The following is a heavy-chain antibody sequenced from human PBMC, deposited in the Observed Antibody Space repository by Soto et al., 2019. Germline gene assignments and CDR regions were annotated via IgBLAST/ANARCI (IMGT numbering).Heavy chain of an antibody. CDR3: ARQRCSSTSCYYAYYYYGMDV. Sequence: QLQLQESGPGLVKPSETLSLTCTVSGGSISSSSYYWGWIRQPPGKGLEWIGSIYYSGSTYYNPSLKSRVIISVDTSKNQFSLKLSSVTAADTAVYYCARQRCSSTSCYYAYYYYGMDVWGQGTTVTVSS. CDR1: GGSISSSSYY. V-gene: IGHV4-39*01. CDR2: IYYSGST. D-gene: IGHD2-2*01. J-gene: IGHJ6*02.